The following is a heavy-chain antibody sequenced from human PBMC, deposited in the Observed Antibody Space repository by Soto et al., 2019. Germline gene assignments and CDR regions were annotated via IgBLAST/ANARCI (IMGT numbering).Heavy chain of an antibody. Sequence: QVYLQESGPGLVKPSGTLSLTCAVSGASVSTPYWWTWVRQPPGKDLEWIGDVYHTGGNNYNPSLMSLVTISLDKSKTQFSLDLIPVTAADTAIYYCAYSTGWYRLDVWGQGTMVIVSS. D-gene: IGHD6-19*01. CDR1: GASVSTPYW. CDR3: AYSTGWYRLDV. CDR2: VYHTGGN. J-gene: IGHJ3*01. V-gene: IGHV4-4*02.